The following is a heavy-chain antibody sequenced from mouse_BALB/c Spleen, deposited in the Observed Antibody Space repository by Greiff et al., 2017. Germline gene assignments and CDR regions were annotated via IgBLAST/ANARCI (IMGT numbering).Heavy chain of an antibody. CDR2: IDPYYGAT. CDR3: ARWGRTTAFDY. J-gene: IGHJ2*01. D-gene: IGHD1-1*01. CDR1: GYSFTGYN. Sequence: VQLQQSGPELEKPGASVKISCKASGYSFTGYNMNWVKQSNGKSLEWIGNIDPYYGATSYNQNFKDKASLTVDKSSSTAYMELHSLTSEDSAVYYCARWGRTTAFDYWGQGTTLTVSS. V-gene: IGHV1-31*01.